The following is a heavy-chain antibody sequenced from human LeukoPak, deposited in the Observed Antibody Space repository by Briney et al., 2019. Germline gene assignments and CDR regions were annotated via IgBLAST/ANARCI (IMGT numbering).Heavy chain of an antibody. CDR3: ARVVDSYGPHHGMDV. J-gene: IGHJ6*02. D-gene: IGHD5-18*01. Sequence: PSQTLSLTCAVSDDSISSGGYSWSWIRQPPGKGLEWIGYIYHSGNAYYNPSPKSRVTISVDRSKNQFSLKVSSVTAADTAVYYCARVVDSYGPHHGMDVWGQGTTVTVSS. CDR1: DDSISSGGYS. CDR2: IYHSGNA. V-gene: IGHV4-30-2*01.